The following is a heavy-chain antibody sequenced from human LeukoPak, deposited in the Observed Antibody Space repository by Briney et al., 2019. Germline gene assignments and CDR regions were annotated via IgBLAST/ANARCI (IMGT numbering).Heavy chain of an antibody. J-gene: IGHJ4*02. CDR1: GYTFTGYY. CDR2: IDPNSGGT. Sequence: ASVKVSCKASGYTFTGYYMHWVRQAPGQGLEWMGRIDPNSGGTNYAQKFQGRVTMTRDTSISTAYMELSRLRSDDTGVYYCARSSSKKGGLFDYWGQGTLVTVSS. V-gene: IGHV1-2*05. CDR3: ARSSSKKGGLFDY. D-gene: IGHD6-13*01.